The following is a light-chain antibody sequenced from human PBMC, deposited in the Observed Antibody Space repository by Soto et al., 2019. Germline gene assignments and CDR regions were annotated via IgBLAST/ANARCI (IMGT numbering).Light chain of an antibody. CDR1: SGHSTYL. Sequence: QSVLPQSSSASASLGSSVKLTCILSSGHSTYLLAWHQQQPGKAPRFLMTLDRSGSSNGGSGVPDRFSGSSSGADRYLTISNLHFEGERDYYCETCYSNAHKVFGGGTKLTVL. CDR2: LDRSGSS. J-gene: IGLJ3*02. V-gene: IGLV4-60*02. CDR3: ETCYSNAHKV.